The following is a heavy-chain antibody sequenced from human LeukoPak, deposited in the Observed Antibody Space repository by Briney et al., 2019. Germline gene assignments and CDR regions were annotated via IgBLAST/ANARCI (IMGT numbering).Heavy chain of an antibody. CDR1: GFTIRDYV. D-gene: IGHD1/OR15-1a*01. J-gene: IGHJ4*01. Sequence: GGSLRLSCAASGFTIRDYVMSWVRQAPGKGLEWVSYIDPSGTTLYYADSVKGRFTVSRDHGKNSLSLQLPSLRAEQTAVYYCARAAYNLNRGHGTPVTVSS. V-gene: IGHV3-11*01. CDR3: ARAAYNLN. CDR2: IDPSGTTL.